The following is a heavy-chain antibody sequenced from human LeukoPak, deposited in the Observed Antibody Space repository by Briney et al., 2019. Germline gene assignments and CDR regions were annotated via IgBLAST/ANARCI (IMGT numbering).Heavy chain of an antibody. CDR3: ARGGGYDSSGYYEDY. V-gene: IGHV3-30*14. Sequence: PGGSLRLSCAASGFTFSSYAMHWVRQAPGKGLEWVAVISYDGSNKKYTDSVKGRFTISRDNFKNTLYLQMNSLRAEDTAVYYCARGGGYDSSGYYEDYWGQGTLVTVSS. CDR1: GFTFSSYA. J-gene: IGHJ4*02. CDR2: ISYDGSNK. D-gene: IGHD3-22*01.